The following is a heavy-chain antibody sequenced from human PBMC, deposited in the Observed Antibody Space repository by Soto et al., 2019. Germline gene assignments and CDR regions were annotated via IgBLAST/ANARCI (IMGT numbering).Heavy chain of an antibody. Sequence: SETLSLTCTVSGGSISSGGYFGNWIRQHPGKGLEWIGYIYYSGGTYYNPSLKSRVTISVDTSKNQFSLKLSSVTAADTAVYYCAREPSIWGQGTLVTVSS. CDR3: AREPSI. V-gene: IGHV4-31*03. CDR1: GGSISSGGYF. CDR2: IYYSGGT. J-gene: IGHJ4*02.